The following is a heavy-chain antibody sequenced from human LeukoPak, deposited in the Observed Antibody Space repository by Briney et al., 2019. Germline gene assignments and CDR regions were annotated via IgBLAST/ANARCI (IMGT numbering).Heavy chain of an antibody. CDR2: ISYDGSNK. Sequence: GGSLRLSCAASGFTFSSYAMHWVRQAPGKGLEWVAVISYDGSNKYYADSVKGRFTISRDNSKNTLYLQINSLRTEDTAVYYCARDTSGSCYSRCYYYGMDVWGQGTTVTVSS. V-gene: IGHV3-30-3*01. J-gene: IGHJ6*02. CDR3: ARDTSGSCYSRCYYYGMDV. CDR1: GFTFSSYA. D-gene: IGHD2-15*01.